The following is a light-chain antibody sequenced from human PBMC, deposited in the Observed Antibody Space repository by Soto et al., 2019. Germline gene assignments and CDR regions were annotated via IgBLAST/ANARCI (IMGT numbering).Light chain of an antibody. CDR2: EAS. Sequence: DIQMTQSPSTLSASVGDRVTITCRASQSISSWLAWYQQKPGKAPKLLIYEASTLETGVPSRLSGSGSGTDFTLTISSLEPEDFAVYYCQQRSNWPRFTFGPGTKVDIK. J-gene: IGKJ3*01. CDR1: QSISSW. V-gene: IGKV1-5*03. CDR3: QQRSNWPRFT.